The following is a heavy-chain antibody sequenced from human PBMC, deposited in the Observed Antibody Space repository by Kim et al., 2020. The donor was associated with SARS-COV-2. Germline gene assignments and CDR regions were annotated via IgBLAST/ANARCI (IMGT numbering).Heavy chain of an antibody. Sequence: LTSRVTISVDTSTNQFSLKLSSVTAADTAVYYCARTKRITIFGVVQWFDPWGQGTLVTVSS. D-gene: IGHD3-3*01. J-gene: IGHJ5*02. V-gene: IGHV4-30-2*05. CDR3: ARTKRITIFGVVQWFDP.